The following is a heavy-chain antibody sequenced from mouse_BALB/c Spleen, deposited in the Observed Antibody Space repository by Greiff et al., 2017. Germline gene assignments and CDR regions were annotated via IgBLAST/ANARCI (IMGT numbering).Heavy chain of an antibody. D-gene: IGHD6-1*01. V-gene: IGHV1-55*01. CDR1: GYNFTSYW. Sequence: VKLQQPGAELVKPGTSVKLSCKASGYNFTSYWINWVKLRPGQGLEWIGDIYPGSGSTNYNEKFKSKATLTVDTSSSTAYMQLSSLASEDSALYYCARSAFDYWGQGTTLTVSS. J-gene: IGHJ2*01. CDR2: IYPGSGST. CDR3: ARSAFDY.